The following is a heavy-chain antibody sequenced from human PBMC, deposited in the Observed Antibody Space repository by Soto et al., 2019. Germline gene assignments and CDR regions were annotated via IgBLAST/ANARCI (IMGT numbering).Heavy chain of an antibody. Sequence: EVQLVESGGGLVQPGRSLRLSCAASGFFFEDYAMHWVRQAPGKGLEWVSAISWNSGNIGYADSVKGQFTISRDNAKNSLYLQMNSLRTEDTAFYFCAKDMRSSQGGSYAAELWGQGTLVTVSS. CDR2: ISWNSGNI. CDR1: GFFFEDYA. D-gene: IGHD3-10*01. V-gene: IGHV3-9*01. J-gene: IGHJ4*02. CDR3: AKDMRSSQGGSYAAEL.